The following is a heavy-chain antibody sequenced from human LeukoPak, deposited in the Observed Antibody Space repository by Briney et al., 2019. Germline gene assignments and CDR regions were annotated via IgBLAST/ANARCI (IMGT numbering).Heavy chain of an antibody. CDR1: GDSVSSNSAA. D-gene: IGHD7-27*01. CDR2: TYYRSKWYN. J-gene: IGHJ5*02. Sequence: SQTLSLTCAISGDSVSSNSAAWNWIRQSPSRGLEWLGRTYYRSKWYNDYAVSVKSQITINPDTSKNQFSLQLNSVTPEDTAVYYCARVFSWELGYQHNWFDPWGQGTLVTVSS. V-gene: IGHV6-1*01. CDR3: ARVFSWELGYQHNWFDP.